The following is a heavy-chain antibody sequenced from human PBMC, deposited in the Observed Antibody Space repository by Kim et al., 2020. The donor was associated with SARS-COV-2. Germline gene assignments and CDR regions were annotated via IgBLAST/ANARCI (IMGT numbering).Heavy chain of an antibody. CDR1: GYSFTTYW. CDR3: ARHARYCSGGNCYYYFDY. J-gene: IGHJ4*02. Sequence: GESLKISCKGSGYSFTTYWIGWVRQVPGKGLEWMGIIYPGDSDTRYSPSFQGQVTISADKSISTAYLQWSSLKASDTAMYYCARHARYCSGGNCYYYFDYWGQGTLVTVSS. D-gene: IGHD2-15*01. V-gene: IGHV5-51*01. CDR2: IYPGDSDT.